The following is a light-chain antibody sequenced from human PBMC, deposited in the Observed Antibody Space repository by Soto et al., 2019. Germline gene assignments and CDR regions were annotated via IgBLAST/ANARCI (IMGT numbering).Light chain of an antibody. CDR3: QQRTNWPPLFT. CDR1: HSVGSY. CDR2: GSS. V-gene: IGKV3-11*01. J-gene: IGKJ3*01. Sequence: EIVLTQSPATLSLSPGERATLSCRSSHSVGSYLAWYQQKPGQAPRLLIYGSSNRATGIPARFSGSGSGTDFSLTISSLEPEDFAVYYCQQRTNWPPLFTFGPGTKEDIK.